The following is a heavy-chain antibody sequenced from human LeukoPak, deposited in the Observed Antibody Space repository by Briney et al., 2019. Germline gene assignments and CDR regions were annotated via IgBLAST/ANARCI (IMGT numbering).Heavy chain of an antibody. J-gene: IGHJ4*02. CDR2: ITGSGGST. D-gene: IGHD4-17*01. CDR3: ARDIDNGDYVVY. CDR1: GFTLSSYG. Sequence: GGSLRLSCAASGFTLSSYGMSWVRQAPGKGLEWVSGITGSGGSTYYADSVKGRFTISRDNSKNTLYLQMNSLRAEDTAVYYCARDIDNGDYVVYWGQVALVTVSS. V-gene: IGHV3-23*01.